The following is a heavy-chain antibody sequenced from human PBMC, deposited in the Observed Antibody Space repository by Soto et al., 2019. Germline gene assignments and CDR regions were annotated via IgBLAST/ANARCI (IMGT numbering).Heavy chain of an antibody. V-gene: IGHV1-69*01. D-gene: IGHD3-22*01. Sequence: QVQLVQSGAEVKKPGSSVKVSCKASGGTFSSYAISWVRQAPGQGLEWMGGTIPIFGTENHAQKFQGRVPIFADEATSTAYMALRSLRSEDTAVYSCALDITMIIGGRDYWGQGPLVTVSS. CDR3: ALDITMIIGGRDY. J-gene: IGHJ4*02. CDR1: GGTFSSYA. CDR2: TIPIFGTE.